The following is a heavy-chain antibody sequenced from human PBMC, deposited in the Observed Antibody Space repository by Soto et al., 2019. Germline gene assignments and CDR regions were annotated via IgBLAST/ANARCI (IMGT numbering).Heavy chain of an antibody. CDR3: ARNYYDSSDRDYLDY. Sequence: AAVKFSCKASGYTFNGYYIHWVRQAPGQGLEWMGWINPISGGTNYAQKFQGRVTMTRDTSIATVYMDLSRLKSDDTAVYYCARNYYDSSDRDYLDYWGQGTLVTVSS. J-gene: IGHJ4*02. CDR1: GYTFNGYY. V-gene: IGHV1-2*02. D-gene: IGHD3-22*01. CDR2: INPISGGT.